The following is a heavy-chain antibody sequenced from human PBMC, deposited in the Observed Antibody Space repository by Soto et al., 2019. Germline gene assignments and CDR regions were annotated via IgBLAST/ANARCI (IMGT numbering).Heavy chain of an antibody. D-gene: IGHD3-3*01. Sequence: VGSLRLSCAASGFTFSSYSMNWVRQAPGKGLEWVSYISSSSTIYYADSVKGRFTISRDNAKNSLYLQMNSLRDEDTAVYYCAREAYYDFWSGYYYYYYGMDVWGQGTTVTVSS. CDR1: GFTFSSYS. CDR3: AREAYYDFWSGYYYYYYGMDV. J-gene: IGHJ6*02. V-gene: IGHV3-48*02. CDR2: ISSSSTI.